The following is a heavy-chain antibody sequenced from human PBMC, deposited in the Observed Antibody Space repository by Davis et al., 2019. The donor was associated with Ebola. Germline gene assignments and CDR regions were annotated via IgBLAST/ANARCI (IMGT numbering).Heavy chain of an antibody. CDR1: GYTFTSYG. CDR2: INAGNGNT. Sequence: ASVKVSCKASGYTFTSYGISWVRQAPGQRLEWMGWINAGNGNTKYSQKFQGRVTITRDTSASTAYMELSSLRSEDTAVYYCARDMYGRHGRDAFDIWGQGTMVTVSS. J-gene: IGHJ3*02. D-gene: IGHD3-10*02. CDR3: ARDMYGRHGRDAFDI. V-gene: IGHV1-3*01.